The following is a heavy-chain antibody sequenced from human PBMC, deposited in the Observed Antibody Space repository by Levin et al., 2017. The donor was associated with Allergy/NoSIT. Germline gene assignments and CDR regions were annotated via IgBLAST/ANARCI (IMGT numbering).Heavy chain of an antibody. CDR1: GGSFSGYY. J-gene: IGHJ4*02. CDR2: INHSGST. D-gene: IGHD3/OR15-3a*01. Sequence: PGGSLRLSCAVYGGSFSGYYWSWIRQSPGKGLEWIGEINHSGSTNYNPSLKSRVTISVDTSMNQFSLKLSSVTAADTAVYYCARGVVWSKCLDYWGQGTLVTVSS. V-gene: IGHV4-34*01. CDR3: ARGVVWSKCLDY.